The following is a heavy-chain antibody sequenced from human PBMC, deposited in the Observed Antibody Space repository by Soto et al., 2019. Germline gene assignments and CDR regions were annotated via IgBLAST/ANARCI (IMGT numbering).Heavy chain of an antibody. D-gene: IGHD3-10*01. V-gene: IGHV5-51*01. J-gene: IGHJ6*03. CDR1: GYTFSTYW. CDR2: IYPSDSEV. CDR3: AGGTGSQGVGYYYYMDV. Sequence: GESLKISCQGSGYTFSTYWIAWVRQMPGKGLEWMGIIYPSDSEVRYSPSFQGQVTISADKSISTAYLQWSSLKASDIAMYYCAGGTGSQGVGYYYYMDVGGKGTRVTVPS.